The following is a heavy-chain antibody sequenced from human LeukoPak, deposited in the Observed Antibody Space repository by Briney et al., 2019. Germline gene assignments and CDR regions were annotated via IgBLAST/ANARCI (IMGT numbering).Heavy chain of an antibody. V-gene: IGHV5-51*01. J-gene: IGHJ4*02. CDR1: GYSLNTYW. Sequence: GESLKIFRKSSGYSLNTYWDAWVRHMPGKGLEWMGIIYGGDSDTRYSPSFQDQVTISADKTISTAYLQLSSLKASDSAMYYCARARGCNIVDCYAGYWGQGTLVTVSS. D-gene: IGHD2-21*02. CDR2: IYGGDSDT. CDR3: ARARGCNIVDCYAGY.